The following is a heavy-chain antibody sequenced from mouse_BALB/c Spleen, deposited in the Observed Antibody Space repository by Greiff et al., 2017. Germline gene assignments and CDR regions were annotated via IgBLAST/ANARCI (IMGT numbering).Heavy chain of an antibody. Sequence: EVHLVESGGGLVKPGGSLKLSCAASGFAFSSYDMSWVRQTPEKRLEWVAYISSGGGSTYYPDTVKGRFTISRDNAKNTLYLQMSSLKSEDTAMYYCARRGFTTATGYFDVWGAGTTVTVSS. V-gene: IGHV5-12-1*01. D-gene: IGHD1-2*01. CDR3: ARRGFTTATGYFDV. J-gene: IGHJ1*01. CDR1: GFAFSSYD. CDR2: ISSGGGST.